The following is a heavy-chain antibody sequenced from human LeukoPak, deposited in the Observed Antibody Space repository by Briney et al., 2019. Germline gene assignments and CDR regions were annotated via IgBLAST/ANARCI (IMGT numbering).Heavy chain of an antibody. D-gene: IGHD5-24*01. CDR3: ARGPRFNYYVPY. J-gene: IGHJ4*02. CDR2: INSDGSST. CDR1: GFTFSSYW. V-gene: IGHV3-74*01. Sequence: GGSLRLSCAASGFTFSSYWMHWVRQAPGKGLVWVSRINSDGSSTSYADSVKGRFTISRDNAKNALYLQMNSLRAEDTAVYYCARGPRFNYYVPYWGQGTLVTVSS.